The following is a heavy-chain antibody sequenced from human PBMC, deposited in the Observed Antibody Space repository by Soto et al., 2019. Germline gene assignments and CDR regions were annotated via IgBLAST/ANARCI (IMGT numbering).Heavy chain of an antibody. CDR2: IIPIFGTA. Sequence: QVQLVQSGAEVKKPGSSVKVSCKASGGTFSSYAISWVRQAPGQGLEWMGGIIPIFGTANYTQKFQGRVTSTADESTSTAYRELSSLRSEDTAVYYCASPGGYSSSSNYYYGMDVWGQGTTVTVSS. J-gene: IGHJ6*02. D-gene: IGHD6-6*01. V-gene: IGHV1-69*12. CDR1: GGTFSSYA. CDR3: ASPGGYSSSSNYYYGMDV.